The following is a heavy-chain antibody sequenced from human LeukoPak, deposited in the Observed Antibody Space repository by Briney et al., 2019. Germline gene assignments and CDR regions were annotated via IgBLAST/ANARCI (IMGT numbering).Heavy chain of an antibody. J-gene: IGHJ4*02. Sequence: PSETLSLTCTVSGVSISSSNSYWGWIRQPPGKGLEWIGSIYYSGNTYYNASLKSQVSISIDASKNQFSLRLTSVTAADTAVYYCARQTGSGLFILPGGQGTLVTVSS. CDR2: IYYSGNT. D-gene: IGHD3/OR15-3a*01. CDR1: GVSISSSNSY. CDR3: ARQTGSGLFILP. V-gene: IGHV4-39*01.